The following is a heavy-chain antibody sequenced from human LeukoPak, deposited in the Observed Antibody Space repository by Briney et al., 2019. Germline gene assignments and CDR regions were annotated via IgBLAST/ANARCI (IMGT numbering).Heavy chain of an antibody. CDR3: ARSGFGVRGFSFRY. CDR2: IKQDGSGK. CDR1: GFTFSSYW. D-gene: IGHD3-10*01. J-gene: IGHJ4*02. Sequence: GGSLRLSCAASGFTFSSYWMSWVRQAPGKGLEWVANIKQDGSGKYYVDSVKGRFTISRDNAKNSLYLQMNSLRAEDTAVYYCARSGFGVRGFSFRYWGQGTLVTVSS. V-gene: IGHV3-7*01.